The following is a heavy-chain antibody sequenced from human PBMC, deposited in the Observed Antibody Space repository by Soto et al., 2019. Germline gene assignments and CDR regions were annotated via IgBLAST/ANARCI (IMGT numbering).Heavy chain of an antibody. D-gene: IGHD3-22*01. CDR2: FDPEDGET. CDR1: GYTLTELS. V-gene: IGHV1-24*01. CDR3: ATGVITMIVVVSAPFDY. Sequence: SVKVSCKVSGYTLTELSMHWVRQAPVKGLEWMGGFDPEDGETIYAQKFQGRVTMTEDTSTDTAYMELSSLRSEDTAVYYCATGVITMIVVVSAPFDYWGQGTLVTVSS. J-gene: IGHJ4*02.